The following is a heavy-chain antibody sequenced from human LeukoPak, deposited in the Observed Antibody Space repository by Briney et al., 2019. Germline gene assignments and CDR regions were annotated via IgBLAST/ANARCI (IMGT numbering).Heavy chain of an antibody. CDR1: GFTFSTYA. J-gene: IGHJ6*03. CDR3: ARDSSGSGRHYYYMDV. D-gene: IGHD3-10*01. V-gene: IGHV3-74*01. Sequence: GGSLRLSCTASGFTFSTYAMSWVRQAPGKGLVWVSRINSDGSSTSYADSVKSRCTISRDNAKNTLYLQMNSLRAEDTAVYYCARDSSGSGRHYYYMDVWGKGTTVTVSS. CDR2: INSDGSST.